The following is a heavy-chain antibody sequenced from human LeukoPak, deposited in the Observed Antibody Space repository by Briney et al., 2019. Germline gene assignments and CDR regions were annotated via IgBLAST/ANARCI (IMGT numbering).Heavy chain of an antibody. V-gene: IGHV3-21*01. CDR3: ARGHEDAFDI. Sequence: PGRSLRLSCAASGFTFSSYSMNWVRQAPGKGLEWVSSISSSSSYIYYADSVKGRFTISRDNAKNSLYLQMNSLRAEDTAVYYCARGHEDAFDIWGQGTMVTVSS. CDR2: ISSSSSYI. CDR1: GFTFSSYS. J-gene: IGHJ3*02.